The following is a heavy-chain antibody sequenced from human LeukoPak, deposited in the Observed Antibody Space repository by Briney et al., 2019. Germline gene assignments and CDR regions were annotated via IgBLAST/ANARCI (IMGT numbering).Heavy chain of an antibody. CDR2: INPNSGDT. CDR3: ARDRYTGYGTCDI. Sequence: ASVKVSYKASGYTFTNHYIHWVRQAPGQGLEWMGGINPNSGDTNFAQKFQGRVTMAGDTSISTAYMEMSRLRSDDTAVYYCARDRYTGYGTCDIWGQGTLVTVSS. CDR1: GYTFTNHY. D-gene: IGHD5-12*01. V-gene: IGHV1-2*02. J-gene: IGHJ4*02.